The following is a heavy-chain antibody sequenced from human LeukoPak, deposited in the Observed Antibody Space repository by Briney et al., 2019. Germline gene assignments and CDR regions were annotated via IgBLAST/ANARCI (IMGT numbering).Heavy chain of an antibody. V-gene: IGHV3-48*04. D-gene: IGHD3-16*01. Sequence: PGGSLRLSCAASGFTFSSYSMNWVRQAPGKGLEWVSYISSSGSTIYCADSVKGRFTISRDNAKNSLYLQMNSLRAEDTAVYYCARVYARHFDYWGQGTLVTVSS. CDR2: ISSSGSTI. CDR3: ARVYARHFDY. CDR1: GFTFSSYS. J-gene: IGHJ4*02.